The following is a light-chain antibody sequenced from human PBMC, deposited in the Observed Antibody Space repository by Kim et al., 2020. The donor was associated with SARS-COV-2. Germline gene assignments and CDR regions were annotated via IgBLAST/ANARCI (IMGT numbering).Light chain of an antibody. J-gene: IGKJ4*01. CDR2: GAS. Sequence: EIVMTQSPATLSVSPREKATLSCRASQSVDNKLAWYQQKPGQAPRLLIYGASTRATDIPARFSGSGSGTDFTLTISSLQSGDFAIYYCQQYHNWPPLTFGGGTKVDIK. V-gene: IGKV3-15*01. CDR1: QSVDNK. CDR3: QQYHNWPPLT.